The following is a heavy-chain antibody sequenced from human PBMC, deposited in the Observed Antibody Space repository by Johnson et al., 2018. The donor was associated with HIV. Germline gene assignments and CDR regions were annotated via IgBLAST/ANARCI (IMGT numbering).Heavy chain of an antibody. J-gene: IGHJ3*02. CDR1: GFTFSSYA. V-gene: IGHV3-30-3*01. D-gene: IGHD6-13*01. CDR3: ARDGGIATALDALDI. Sequence: QVQLVESGGGLVQPGGSLRLSCGVSGFTFSSYAMHWVRQAPGKGLEWVAVISYDGSNEYYADSVKGRFTISRDNSKNTLYLHMSSLRAEDTALYYCARDGGIATALDALDIWGQGTMVTVSS. CDR2: ISYDGSNE.